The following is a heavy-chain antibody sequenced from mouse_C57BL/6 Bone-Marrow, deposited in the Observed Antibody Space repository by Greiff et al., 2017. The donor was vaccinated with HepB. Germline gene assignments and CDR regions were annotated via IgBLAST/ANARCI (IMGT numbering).Heavy chain of an antibody. V-gene: IGHV2-5*01. J-gene: IGHJ4*01. CDR2: IWRGGST. CDR3: AKSNCDPYAMDY. CDR1: GFSLTSYG. Sequence: VKLMESGPGLVQPSQSLSITCTVSGFSLTSYGVHWVRQSPGKGLEWLGVIWRGGSTEYNAAFMSRLSITQDNSKSQVFFKMNSLQADDTAIYYCAKSNCDPYAMDYWGQGTSVTVSS. D-gene: IGHD4-1*01.